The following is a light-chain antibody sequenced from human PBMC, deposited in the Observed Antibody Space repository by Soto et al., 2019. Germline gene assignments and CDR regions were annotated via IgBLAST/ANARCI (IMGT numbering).Light chain of an antibody. CDR3: QKSDHLPL. J-gene: IGKJ3*01. V-gene: IGKV1-33*01. Sequence: IQMTQSPPSLSASVGDRVTITCQASHDIGNSLNWYQDKPGQAPKLVIYDAYNLETGVPSTFSGGGYGTHFTFPISSLRPEDIGTYYCQKSDHLPLFGPGTKVDIK. CDR2: DAY. CDR1: HDIGNS.